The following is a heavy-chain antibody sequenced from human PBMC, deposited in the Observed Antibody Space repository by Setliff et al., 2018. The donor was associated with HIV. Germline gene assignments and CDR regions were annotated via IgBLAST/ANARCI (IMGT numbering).Heavy chain of an antibody. V-gene: IGHV3-15*01. J-gene: IGHJ4*02. CDR1: GFSFTDVW. Sequence: GGSLRLSCAASGFSFTDVWMNWVRQAPGKGLEWVGRIKSRTDGGATDYAAPVKGRFSISRDDSKKTLYLQMDSLKTEDTAVYFCTRSYYYWGQGTLVTVSS. CDR2: IKSRTDGGAT. D-gene: IGHD3-10*01. CDR3: TRSYYY.